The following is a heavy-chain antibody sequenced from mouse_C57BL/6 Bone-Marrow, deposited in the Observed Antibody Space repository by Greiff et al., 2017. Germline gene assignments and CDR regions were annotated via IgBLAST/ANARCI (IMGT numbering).Heavy chain of an antibody. Sequence: EVMLVESGGGLVQPKGSLKLSCAASGFSFNTYAMNWVRQAPGKGLEWVARIRSKSNNYATYYADSVKDRFTISRDDSESMLYLKMNNLKTEDTAMYYCVAYGSSYDYAMDYWGQGTSVTVSS. CDR2: IRSKSNNYAT. J-gene: IGHJ4*01. CDR1: GFSFNTYA. CDR3: VAYGSSYDYAMDY. V-gene: IGHV10-1*01. D-gene: IGHD1-1*01.